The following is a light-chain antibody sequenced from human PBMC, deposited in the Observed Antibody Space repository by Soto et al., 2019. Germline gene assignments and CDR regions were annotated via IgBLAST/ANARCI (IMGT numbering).Light chain of an antibody. Sequence: DIVMTQSPDSLAVSLGERVTINCRSSQSVLYSPNNKNFIAWYQQKPGQPPKLLIYWASTRESGVPDRFSGSGSGTDFTLTINSLQAEDVAVYYCQQYCSSPWTFGQGTKVHIK. CDR2: WAS. CDR3: QQYCSSPWT. CDR1: QSVLYSPNNKNF. J-gene: IGKJ1*01. V-gene: IGKV4-1*01.